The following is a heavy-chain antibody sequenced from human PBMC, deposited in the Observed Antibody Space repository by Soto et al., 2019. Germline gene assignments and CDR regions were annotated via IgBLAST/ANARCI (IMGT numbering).Heavy chain of an antibody. Sequence: ASVKVSCKASGYTFTSYAMHWVRQAPGQRLEWMGWINAGNGNTKYSQKFQGRVTITADESTSTAYMELSSLRSEDTAVYYCARGAAAGMYYFDYWGQGTLVTVSS. D-gene: IGHD6-13*01. CDR2: INAGNGNT. CDR1: GYTFTSYA. J-gene: IGHJ4*02. V-gene: IGHV1-3*01. CDR3: ARGAAAGMYYFDY.